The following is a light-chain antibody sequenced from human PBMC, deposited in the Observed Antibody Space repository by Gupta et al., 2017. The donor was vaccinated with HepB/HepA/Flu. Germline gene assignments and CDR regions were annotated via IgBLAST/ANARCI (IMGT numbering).Light chain of an antibody. V-gene: IGKV4-1*01. J-gene: IGKJ1*01. CDR2: LAS. CDR3: QQYYSTPRT. CDR1: QSVLYSSNNKNY. Sequence: DIVMTQSPDSLAVSLGERATINCKSSQSVLYSSNNKNYLAWYQQKPGQPPKLLIYLASTRASGVPDRFSGSGSGTDFTLTISSLQAEDMAVYYCQQYYSTPRTFGQGTKVEIK.